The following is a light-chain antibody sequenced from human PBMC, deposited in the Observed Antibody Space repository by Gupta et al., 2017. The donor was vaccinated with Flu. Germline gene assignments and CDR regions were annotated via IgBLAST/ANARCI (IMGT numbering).Light chain of an antibody. J-gene: IGKJ3*01. CDR1: QSVSIN. Sequence: EIVMTQSPATLSVSPGERATLSCRASQSVSINLAWYQQKPGQAPRLLIYDISTRVTGVPARFSGSGSGTEFTLTISSLQSEDFAVYYCQQYNNPRTFGPGTKVDFK. V-gene: IGKV3-15*01. CDR2: DIS. CDR3: QQYNNPRT.